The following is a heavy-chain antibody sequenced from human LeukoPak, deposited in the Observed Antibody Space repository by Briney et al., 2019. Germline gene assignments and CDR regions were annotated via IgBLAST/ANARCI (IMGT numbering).Heavy chain of an antibody. CDR3: AKTVNFYDGRRLDY. CDR1: GVTFSNYG. Sequence: PGGSLRLSCAASGVTFSNYGMHWVRQAPGKGLEWVAFISYDGKHQYYADSVKGRFTISRDNSKNTLYLQTNSLRPEDTAVYYCAKTVNFYDGRRLDYWGQGALVTVSS. J-gene: IGHJ4*02. CDR2: ISYDGKHQ. V-gene: IGHV3-30*18. D-gene: IGHD3-22*01.